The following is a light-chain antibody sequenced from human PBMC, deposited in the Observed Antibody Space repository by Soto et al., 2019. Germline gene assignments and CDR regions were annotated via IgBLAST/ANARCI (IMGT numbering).Light chain of an antibody. CDR3: CSYAGSSTNV. J-gene: IGLJ1*01. CDR1: SSDVGSYNL. CDR2: EGS. Sequence: QSALTQPASVSGSPGXSITISCTGTSSDVGSYNLVSWYQQHPGKAPKLMIYEGSKRPSGVSNRFSGSKSGNTASLTISGLQAEDEADYYCCSYAGSSTNVFGTGTKLTVL. V-gene: IGLV2-23*01.